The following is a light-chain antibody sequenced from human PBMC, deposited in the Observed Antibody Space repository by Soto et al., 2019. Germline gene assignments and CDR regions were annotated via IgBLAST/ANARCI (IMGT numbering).Light chain of an antibody. CDR3: QSYDSSLSGLV. CDR2: GNS. Sequence: QSVLTQPPSVSGAPGQRVTISCTGSSSNIGAGYDVHWYQQLPGTAPKLLIHGNSNRPSGVPDRFSGSKSGTSASLAITGLQDEDEADYYYQSYDSSLSGLVFGGGTKLTVL. J-gene: IGLJ3*02. V-gene: IGLV1-40*01. CDR1: SSNIGAGYD.